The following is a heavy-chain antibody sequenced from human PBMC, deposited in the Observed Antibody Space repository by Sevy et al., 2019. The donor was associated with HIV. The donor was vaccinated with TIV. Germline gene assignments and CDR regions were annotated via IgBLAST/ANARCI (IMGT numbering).Heavy chain of an antibody. CDR1: EFTFSNAW. J-gene: IGHJ4*02. V-gene: IGHV3-15*01. Sequence: GGSLRLSCAASEFTFSNAWMSWVRQAPGKGLEWVGRIKSKTDGGTTDYAAPVKGRFTISRDDSKNTLYLQMNSLKTEDTAVYYCTTDPSYYYDSSGYYAIDYWGQGTLVTVSS. D-gene: IGHD3-22*01. CDR3: TTDPSYYYDSSGYYAIDY. CDR2: IKSKTDGGTT.